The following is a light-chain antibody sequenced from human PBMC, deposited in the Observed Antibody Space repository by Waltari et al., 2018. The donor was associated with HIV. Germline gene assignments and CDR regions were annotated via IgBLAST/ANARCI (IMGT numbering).Light chain of an antibody. Sequence: QSALTQPCSVSGSPGQSVTISCTGSSSDVGGYKYVSWYEQHPGKAPKLMIYDVSKRPSGVPDRFSGSKSGNTASLTISGLQAEDEADYYCCSYAGSYSYVFGTGTKVTVL. CDR3: CSYAGSYSYV. J-gene: IGLJ1*01. V-gene: IGLV2-11*01. CDR1: SSDVGGYKY. CDR2: DVS.